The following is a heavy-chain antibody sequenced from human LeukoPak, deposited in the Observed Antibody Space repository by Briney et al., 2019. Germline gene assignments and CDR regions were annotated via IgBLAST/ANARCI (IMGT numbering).Heavy chain of an antibody. CDR1: GGTFSSYA. Sequence: SVKVSCKASGGTFSSYAISWVRQAPGQGLEWMGRIIPILGIANYAQEFQGRVTITADKSTSTAYMELSSLRSEDTAVYYCARLRIAVAGTGFDYWGQGTLVTVSS. CDR2: IIPILGIA. D-gene: IGHD6-19*01. V-gene: IGHV1-69*04. J-gene: IGHJ4*02. CDR3: ARLRIAVAGTGFDY.